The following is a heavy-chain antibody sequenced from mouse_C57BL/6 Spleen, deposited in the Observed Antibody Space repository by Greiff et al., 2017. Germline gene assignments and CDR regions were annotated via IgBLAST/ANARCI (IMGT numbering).Heavy chain of an antibody. J-gene: IGHJ4*01. Sequence: QVQLQQPGTELVKPGASVKLSCKASGYTFTSYWMHWVKQRPGQGLEWIGNINPSNGGTNYNEKFKSKATLTVDKSSSTAYMQLSSLTSEDSAVYYCARVLFVTTVVDYYAMGYWGQGTSVTVSS. CDR2: INPSNGGT. CDR1: GYTFTSYW. CDR3: ARVLFVTTVVDYYAMGY. D-gene: IGHD1-1*01. V-gene: IGHV1-53*01.